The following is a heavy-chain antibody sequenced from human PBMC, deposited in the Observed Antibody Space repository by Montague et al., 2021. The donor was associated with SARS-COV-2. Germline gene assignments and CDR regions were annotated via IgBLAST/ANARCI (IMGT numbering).Heavy chain of an antibody. CDR1: GGSISSYY. D-gene: IGHD3-22*01. CDR2: IYYSGST. V-gene: IGHV4-59*01. J-gene: IGHJ4*02. CDR3: ARGMHYYDSSGYYFDY. Sequence: SETLSLTCTVSGGSISSYYWSWIRQPPGKGLEWIGYIYYSGSTNYNPSLKSRVTISVDTSKNQFSLKLSSVTAADTAVYYCARGMHYYDSSGYYFDYWGQGTLVTVSS.